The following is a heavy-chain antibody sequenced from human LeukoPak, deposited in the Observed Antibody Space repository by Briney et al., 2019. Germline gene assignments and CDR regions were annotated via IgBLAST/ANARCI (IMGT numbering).Heavy chain of an antibody. Sequence: SETLSLTCTVSGDSISKYYWSWIRQSPGKGLEWIGYVYYSGSTIYNPSLKSRVAISVDTSKNQFSLNLTSVTAADTAVYYCARVRKGGLSTREFDYWGQGTLVTVSS. CDR1: GDSISKYY. J-gene: IGHJ4*02. V-gene: IGHV4-59*08. D-gene: IGHD3-16*01. CDR3: ARVRKGGLSTREFDY. CDR2: VYYSGST.